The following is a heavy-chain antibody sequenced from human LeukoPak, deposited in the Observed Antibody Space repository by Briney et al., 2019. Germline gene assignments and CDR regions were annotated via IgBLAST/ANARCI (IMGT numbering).Heavy chain of an antibody. V-gene: IGHV4-59*01. CDR2: IYYSGST. D-gene: IGHD2-8*02. CDR3: ARGTGGPAPFDY. J-gene: IGHJ4*02. CDR1: GGSISSYY. Sequence: SETLSLTCTVSGGSISSYYWSWIRQPPRKGLEWIGYIYYSGSTNYNPSLKSRVTISVDTSKNQFSLKLSSVTAADTAVYYCARGTGGPAPFDYWGQGTLVTVSS.